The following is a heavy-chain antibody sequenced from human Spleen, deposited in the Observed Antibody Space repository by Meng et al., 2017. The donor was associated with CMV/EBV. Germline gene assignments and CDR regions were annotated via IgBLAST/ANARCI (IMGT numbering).Heavy chain of an antibody. CDR3: AYGSGITGDYYGMDV. Sequence: SETLSLTCTVSGGSISSSSYYWGWIRQPPGKGLEWIGSIYYSGSTYYNPSLKSRVTISVDMSKNQFSLKLSSVTAADTAVYYCAYGSGITGDYYGMDVWGQGTTVTVSS. CDR1: GGSISSSSYY. D-gene: IGHD3-10*01. J-gene: IGHJ6*02. V-gene: IGHV4-39*01. CDR2: IYYSGST.